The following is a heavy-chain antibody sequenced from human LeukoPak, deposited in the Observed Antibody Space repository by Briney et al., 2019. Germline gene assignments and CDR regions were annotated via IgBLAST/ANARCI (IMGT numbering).Heavy chain of an antibody. V-gene: IGHV3-11*01. J-gene: IGHJ4*02. CDR2: ISSSGSAI. CDR3: ARGGRYCSGGSCYSGFDY. D-gene: IGHD2-15*01. CDR1: GFTFSDYY. Sequence: GGSLRLSCAASGFTFSDYYMSWIRQAPGKGLEWVSYISSSGSAIYYADSVKGRFTISRDNAKNSLYLQMNSLRAEDTAVYYCARGGRYCSGGSCYSGFDYWGQGTLVTVSS.